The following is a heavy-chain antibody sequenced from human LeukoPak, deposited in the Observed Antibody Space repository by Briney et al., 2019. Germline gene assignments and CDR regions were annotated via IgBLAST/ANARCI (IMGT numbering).Heavy chain of an antibody. CDR3: ARASPLQYYYGSGSYFDY. D-gene: IGHD3-10*01. CDR2: IYYSGST. V-gene: IGHV4-59*12. J-gene: IGHJ4*02. Sequence: SETLSLTCTVSGGSISSYYWSWIRQPPGKGLEWIGYIYYSGSTNYNPSLKSRVTISVDTSKNQFSLKLSSVTAADTAVYYCARASPLQYYYGSGSYFDYWGQGTLVTVSS. CDR1: GGSISSYY.